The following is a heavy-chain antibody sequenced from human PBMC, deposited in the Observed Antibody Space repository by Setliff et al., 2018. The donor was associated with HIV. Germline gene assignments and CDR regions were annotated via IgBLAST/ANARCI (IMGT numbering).Heavy chain of an antibody. CDR2: IGTGGDT. V-gene: IGHV3-13*01. CDR3: ARRGNLLEGRQLDS. CDR1: GFAFSDYD. J-gene: IGHJ4*02. Sequence: PGGSLRLSCATSGFAFSDYDFHWVRQVTGEGLEWVSAIGTGGDTYYADSVKGRFTISRDNSRNTVYLQMNSLRAEDTALYFCARRGNLLEGRQLDSWGQGTLVTVSS. D-gene: IGHD1-1*01.